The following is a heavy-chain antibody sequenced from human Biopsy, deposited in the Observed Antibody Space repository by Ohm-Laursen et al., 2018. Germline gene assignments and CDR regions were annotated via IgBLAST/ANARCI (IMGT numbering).Heavy chain of an antibody. J-gene: IGHJ4*02. V-gene: IGHV3-48*01. CDR2: ISSGNSPI. CDR1: GFTFSSYS. Sequence: SLRLSCAASGFTFSSYSMNWVRQAPGKGLEWVSFISSGNSPIYYADSVKGRFTISRDDAKNSLYVQMNSLRAEDTAVYYCARGRTGGWGQGTLVTVSS. D-gene: IGHD1/OR15-1a*01. CDR3: ARGRTGG.